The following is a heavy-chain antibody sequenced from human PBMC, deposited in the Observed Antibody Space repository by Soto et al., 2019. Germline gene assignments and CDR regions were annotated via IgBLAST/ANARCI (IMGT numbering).Heavy chain of an antibody. D-gene: IGHD6-19*01. CDR1: GFTFSSYV. V-gene: IGHV3-64*04. CDR2: ISSNGGNT. Sequence: PGGSLGLSCAAPGFTFSSYVMYWVRQAPGKGPEYLSAISSNGGNTYYADSVKGRFTVSRDNSKNTLYLQMNSLRAEDTAVFYCAKERSSGWSFDYWGQGTLVTVSS. CDR3: AKERSSGWSFDY. J-gene: IGHJ4*02.